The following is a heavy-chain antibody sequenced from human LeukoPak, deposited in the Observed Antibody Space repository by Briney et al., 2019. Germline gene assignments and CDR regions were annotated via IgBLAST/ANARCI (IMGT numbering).Heavy chain of an antibody. CDR1: GGSISSSSYY. Sequence: SETLSLTCTVSGGSISSSSYYWGWIRQPPGKGLEWIGSIYYSGSTYYNPSLKSRVTISVDTSKNQFSLKLRSVTAADTAVYYCARHPPSLGYFDYWGQGTLVTVSS. V-gene: IGHV4-39*01. J-gene: IGHJ4*02. CDR3: ARHPPSLGYFDY. CDR2: IYYSGST.